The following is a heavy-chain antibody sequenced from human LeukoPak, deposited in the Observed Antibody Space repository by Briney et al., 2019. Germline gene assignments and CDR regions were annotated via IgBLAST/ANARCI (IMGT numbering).Heavy chain of an antibody. D-gene: IGHD5-24*01. Sequence: SGGSLRLSCAASGFSFTTYWMSWVRQAPGKGLEWVANIRQDGTEKYYVDSVKGRFTISRDNAKNSLYLQMNSLRDEDTAVYYCAKGRDGYNYDYFDYWGQGTLVTVSS. V-gene: IGHV3-7*03. CDR3: AKGRDGYNYDYFDY. CDR2: IRQDGTEK. CDR1: GFSFTTYW. J-gene: IGHJ4*02.